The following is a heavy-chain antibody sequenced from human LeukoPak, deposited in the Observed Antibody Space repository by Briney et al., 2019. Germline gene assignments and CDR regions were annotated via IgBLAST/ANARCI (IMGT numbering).Heavy chain of an antibody. CDR3: ARDPVYYYDSSGYSSWDY. CDR2: INSDGSST. D-gene: IGHD3-22*01. V-gene: IGHV3-74*01. CDR1: GFTFSSYW. Sequence: GGSLRLSCAASGFTFSSYWMHWVRQAPGKWLVWVSRINSDGSSTSYADSVKGRFTISRDNAKNTLYLQMNSLRAEDTAVYYCARDPVYYYDSSGYSSWDYWGQGTLVTVSS. J-gene: IGHJ4*02.